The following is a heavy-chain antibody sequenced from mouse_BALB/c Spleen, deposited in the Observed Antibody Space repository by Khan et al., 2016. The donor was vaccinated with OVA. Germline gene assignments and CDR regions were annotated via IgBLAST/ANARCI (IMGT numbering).Heavy chain of an antibody. CDR3: ARVYGGEIDY. V-gene: IGHV3-2*02. D-gene: IGHD1-1*01. CDR1: GYSITCDYA. CDR2: ISYSGNT. J-gene: IGHJ2*01. Sequence: EVQLVESGPGLVKPSQSLSLTCTVTGYSITCDYAWNWIRQFPGNKLEWMGFISYSGNTKYNPSLKSRFSITRDTSKNQFFLQLNSVTTEDTATYYCARVYGGEIDYWGQGTTLTVSS.